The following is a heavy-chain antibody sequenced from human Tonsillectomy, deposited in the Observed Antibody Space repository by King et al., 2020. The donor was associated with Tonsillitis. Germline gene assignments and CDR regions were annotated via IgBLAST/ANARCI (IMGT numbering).Heavy chain of an antibody. V-gene: IGHV4-59*01. Sequence: QLQESGPGLVKPSETLFLTCTVSGGSISSYYWSWIRQPPGKRLEWIGYIYYSGSTNYNPSLKSRVTISVDTSKNQFSLKLSSVTAADTAVYYCASPYPVLKYWGQGTLVTVSS. J-gene: IGHJ4*02. D-gene: IGHD3-9*01. CDR1: GGSISSYY. CDR3: ASPYPVLKY. CDR2: IYYSGST.